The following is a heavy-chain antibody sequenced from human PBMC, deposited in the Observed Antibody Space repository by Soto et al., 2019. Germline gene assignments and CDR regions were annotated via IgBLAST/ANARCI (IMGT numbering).Heavy chain of an antibody. Sequence: SETLSLTCTVSGGSISSYYWSWIRQPPGKGLEWIGYIYYSGSTNYNPSLKSRVTISVDKSKNQFSLKLSSVTAADTAVYYCARAPVARPGYYYYYYMDVWGKGTTVTVSS. V-gene: IGHV4-59*01. CDR2: IYYSGST. J-gene: IGHJ6*03. CDR1: GGSISSYY. D-gene: IGHD6-6*01. CDR3: ARAPVARPGYYYYYYMDV.